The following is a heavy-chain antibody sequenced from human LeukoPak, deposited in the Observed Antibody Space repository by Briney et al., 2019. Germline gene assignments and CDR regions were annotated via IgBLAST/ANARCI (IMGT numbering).Heavy chain of an antibody. J-gene: IGHJ4*02. CDR2: IDPSDSKI. Sequence: GESLRISCKGSGDYFTSYWISWVRQMPGKGREWMGRIDPSDSKINYSPSFQGHVTISADKSISTAYLQWSSLKASDTDMYYCAAGIDHWGQGTLVTVSS. CDR1: GDYFTSYW. D-gene: IGHD6-13*01. V-gene: IGHV5-10-1*01. CDR3: AAGIDH.